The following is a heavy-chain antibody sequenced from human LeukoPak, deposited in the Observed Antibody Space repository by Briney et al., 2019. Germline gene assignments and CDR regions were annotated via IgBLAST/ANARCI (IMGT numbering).Heavy chain of an antibody. D-gene: IGHD2-2*01. J-gene: IGHJ3*02. CDR2: INPSGGST. CDR3: ARPVGYCSSTSCWYDAFDI. Sequence: GASVKVSCKASGYTFTSYYMHWVRQAPGQGLEWMGIINPSGGSTSYAQKFQGRVTMTRDMSTSTVYMELSSLKASDTAMYYCARPVGYCSSTSCWYDAFDIWGQGTMVTVSS. V-gene: IGHV1-46*01. CDR1: GYTFTSYY.